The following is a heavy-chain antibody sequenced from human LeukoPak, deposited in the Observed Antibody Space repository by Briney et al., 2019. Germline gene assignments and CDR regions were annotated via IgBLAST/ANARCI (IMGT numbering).Heavy chain of an antibody. CDR2: IKSKIDGGTT. Sequence: GGSLRLPCAASGFTFINAWMSWVRQAPGKGLEWVGRIKSKIDGGTTDYAAPVKGRFTISRDDSKNTLFLQMNGLKIEDTAAYYCATGGYYYDNWGQGTLVTVSS. V-gene: IGHV3-15*01. J-gene: IGHJ4*02. D-gene: IGHD6-13*01. CDR3: ATGGYYYDN. CDR1: GFTFINAW.